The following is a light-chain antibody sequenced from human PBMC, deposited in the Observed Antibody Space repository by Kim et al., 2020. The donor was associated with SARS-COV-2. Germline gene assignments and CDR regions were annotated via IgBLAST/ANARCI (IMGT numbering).Light chain of an antibody. CDR2: AAS. CDR1: QSVSSN. Sequence: SVPPAERATLSCRASQSVSSNLAWYQQKPGQAPRLLIYAASTRATGIPARFSGSGSGTEFTLIVSSLQSEDFAVYYCQQYNNWPYTFGQGTKLEI. CDR3: QQYNNWPYT. V-gene: IGKV3-15*01. J-gene: IGKJ2*01.